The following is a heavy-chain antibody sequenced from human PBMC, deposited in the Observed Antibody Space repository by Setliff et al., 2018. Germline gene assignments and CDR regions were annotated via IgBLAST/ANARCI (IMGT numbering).Heavy chain of an antibody. CDR3: VRVDMVLSNFDF. J-gene: IGHJ4*02. D-gene: IGHD5-12*01. Sequence: GASVKVSCKSSGYTFSNYLLHWVRQAPGQSPEWVGWINAGNGHTKYSQRFQDRITITSETSATTVYMELRSLRSEDTAVYYCVRVDMVLSNFDFWGREPWSPSPQ. V-gene: IGHV1-3*01. CDR1: GYTFSNYL. CDR2: INAGNGHT.